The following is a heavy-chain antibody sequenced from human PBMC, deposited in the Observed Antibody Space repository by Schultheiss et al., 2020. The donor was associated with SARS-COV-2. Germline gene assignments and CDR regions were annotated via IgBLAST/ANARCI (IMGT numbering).Heavy chain of an antibody. J-gene: IGHJ4*02. Sequence: GESLKISCAASGFTFSSYAMHWVRQAPGKGLEWVAVISYDGSNKYYADSVKGRFTISRDNAKNSLYLQMNSLRAEDTAVYYCASTFGYSSGWYSYWGQGTLVTVSS. V-gene: IGHV3-30-3*01. CDR3: ASTFGYSSGWYSY. D-gene: IGHD6-19*01. CDR1: GFTFSSYA. CDR2: ISYDGSNK.